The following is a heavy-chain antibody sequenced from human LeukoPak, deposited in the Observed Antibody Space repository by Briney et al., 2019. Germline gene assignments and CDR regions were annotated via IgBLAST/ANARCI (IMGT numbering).Heavy chain of an antibody. D-gene: IGHD3-3*01. CDR3: ARSSVNWFDP. Sequence: GESLKISCKTSGYSFTSYWIGWVRQMPGKGLERVGIIYPGDSDTRYSPSFQGQVTISADKFISTAYLQWSSLKASDTAIYYCARSSVNWFDPWGQGTLVTVSS. CDR1: GYSFTSYW. V-gene: IGHV5-51*01. CDR2: IYPGDSDT. J-gene: IGHJ5*02.